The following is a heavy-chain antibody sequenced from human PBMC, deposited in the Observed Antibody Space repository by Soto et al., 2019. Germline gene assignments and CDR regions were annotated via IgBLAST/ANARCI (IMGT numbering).Heavy chain of an antibody. V-gene: IGHV4-30-4*01. D-gene: IGHD3-22*01. CDR1: GGSISSGDYY. Sequence: SETLSLTCTVSGGSISSGDYYWSWIRQPPGKGLEWIGYIYYSGSTYYNPSLKSRVTISVDTSKNQFSLKLSSVTAADTAVYYCARGSYYYDGSGYHHYWGQGTLVTVSS. J-gene: IGHJ4*02. CDR2: IYYSGST. CDR3: ARGSYYYDGSGYHHY.